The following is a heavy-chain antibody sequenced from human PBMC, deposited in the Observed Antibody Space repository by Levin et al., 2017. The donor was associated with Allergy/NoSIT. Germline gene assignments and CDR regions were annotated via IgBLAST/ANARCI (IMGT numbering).Heavy chain of an antibody. D-gene: IGHD5-12*01. Sequence: SETLSLTCAVYGGSFSGYYWSWIRQPPGKGLEWIGEINHSGSTNYNPSLKSRVTISVDTSKNQFSLKLSSVTAADTAVYYCARGGYSGYVYWGQGTLVTVSS. CDR1: GGSFSGYY. V-gene: IGHV4-34*01. CDR3: ARGGYSGYVY. J-gene: IGHJ4*02. CDR2: INHSGST.